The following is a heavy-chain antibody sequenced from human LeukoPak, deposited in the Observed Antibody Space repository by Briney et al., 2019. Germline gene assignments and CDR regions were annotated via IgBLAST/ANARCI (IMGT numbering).Heavy chain of an antibody. CDR3: ARRVIMSATGVPDTWLDP. V-gene: IGHV4-59*08. J-gene: IGHJ5*02. CDR1: GGSISNYY. Sequence: SETLSLTCTVSGGSISNYYWNWVRQPPGKGLEWVGHISYSGGTKYNPSLPSGGTISIDKSKNQFSLNLSSVTAADTAVYYCARRVIMSATGVPDTWLDPWGQGILVTVSS. CDR2: ISYSGGT. D-gene: IGHD2-8*02.